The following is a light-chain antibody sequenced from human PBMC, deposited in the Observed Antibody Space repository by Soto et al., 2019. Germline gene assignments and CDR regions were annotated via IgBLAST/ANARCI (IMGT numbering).Light chain of an antibody. V-gene: IGKV1-12*01. CDR3: QQSSSFPLT. Sequence: DIQMTQSPSSVSASVGDTVTITCRANQDLYSRLAWYQQKPGKAPQILIYGASSLQSGVPARFSGSGSGPEFSLTISDLQPEDSASCYSQQSSSFPLTSGWGTKVDIK. CDR2: GAS. J-gene: IGKJ4*01. CDR1: QDLYSR.